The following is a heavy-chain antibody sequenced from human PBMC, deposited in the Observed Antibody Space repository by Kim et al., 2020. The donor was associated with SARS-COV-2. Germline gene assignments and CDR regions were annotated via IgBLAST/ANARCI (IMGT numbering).Heavy chain of an antibody. Sequence: GGSLRLSCSASGFSFSDYNMHWVRQAPGKGLQYVSAISKNGGSTFYADSVKGRFTISRDNSKNTMVLQMNSLRTEDTAVYYCVKVDYTKRSFYFDYWGQGTLVTVSS. CDR2: ISKNGGST. D-gene: IGHD4-4*01. CDR1: GFSFSDYN. J-gene: IGHJ4*02. V-gene: IGHV3-64D*06. CDR3: VKVDYTKRSFYFDY.